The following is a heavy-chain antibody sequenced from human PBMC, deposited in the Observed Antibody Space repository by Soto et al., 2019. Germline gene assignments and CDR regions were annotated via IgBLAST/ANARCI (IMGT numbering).Heavy chain of an antibody. V-gene: IGHV3-23*01. J-gene: IGHJ4*02. D-gene: IGHD4-17*01. CDR2: ISGSGGST. CDR1: GSTFSSDD. CDR3: AKDLRTGQTTVLTPFHY. Sequence: XDSLRPLCEASGSTFSSDDMSWVRQAPGKGLEWVSAISGSGGSTYYADSVKGRFTISRDNSKNTLYLQMNSLRAEDTAVYYCAKDLRTGQTTVLTPFHYCGQGTLVTVSS.